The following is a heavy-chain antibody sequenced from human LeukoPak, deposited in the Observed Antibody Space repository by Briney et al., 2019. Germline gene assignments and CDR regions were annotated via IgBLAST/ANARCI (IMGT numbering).Heavy chain of an antibody. J-gene: IGHJ5*02. CDR2: ISASGGST. CDR1: GFTFSSYA. CDR3: ARDSSGYFHWFDP. Sequence: GGSLRLSCAASGFTFSSYAMSWVRQAPGKGLEWVSGISASGGSTYYADSVKGRFTISRDNAKNSLYLQMNSLGAEDTAVYYCARDSSGYFHWFDPWGQGTLVTVSS. V-gene: IGHV3-23*01. D-gene: IGHD3-22*01.